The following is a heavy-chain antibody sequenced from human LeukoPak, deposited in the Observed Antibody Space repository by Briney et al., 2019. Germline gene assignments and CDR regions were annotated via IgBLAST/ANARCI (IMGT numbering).Heavy chain of an antibody. D-gene: IGHD6-19*01. CDR3: ATGAGCGY. CDR2: IKQDGRER. J-gene: IGHJ4*02. Sequence: GGSLRLSRAASVFTFISYCMTGVRQAPGKGLECVANIKQDGRERNYVESVKGRFTISRDNAKNSLYLQMNTLRGEDTGVYYCATGAGCGYWGQGTLVTVSS. V-gene: IGHV3-7*03. CDR1: VFTFISYC.